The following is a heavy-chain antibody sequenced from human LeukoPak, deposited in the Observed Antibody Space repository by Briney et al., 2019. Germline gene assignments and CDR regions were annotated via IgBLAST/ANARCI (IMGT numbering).Heavy chain of an antibody. CDR2: ISGSGGST. CDR1: GFTFSSYA. D-gene: IGHD4-17*01. V-gene: IGHV3-23*01. Sequence: GRSLRLSCAASGFTFSSYAMSWVRQAPGKGLKWVSAISGSGGSTYYADSVKGRFTISRDNSKNTLYLQMNSLRAEDTAVYYCAKDLTVTTDYFDYWGQGTLVTVSS. J-gene: IGHJ4*02. CDR3: AKDLTVTTDYFDY.